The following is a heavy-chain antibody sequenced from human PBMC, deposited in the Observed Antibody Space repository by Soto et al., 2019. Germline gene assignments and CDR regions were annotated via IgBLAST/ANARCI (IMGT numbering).Heavy chain of an antibody. J-gene: IGHJ6*02. CDR3: PREVVVVAATGGMDV. V-gene: IGHV3-30-3*01. D-gene: IGHD2-15*01. CDR2: ISYDGSNK. CDR1: GFTFSSYA. Sequence: GGSLRLSCAASGFTFSSYAMHWVRQAPGKGLEWVAVISYDGSNKYYADSVKGRFTISRDNSKNTLYLQMNSLRAEDTAVYYCPREVVVVAATGGMDVWGQGTTVTVSS.